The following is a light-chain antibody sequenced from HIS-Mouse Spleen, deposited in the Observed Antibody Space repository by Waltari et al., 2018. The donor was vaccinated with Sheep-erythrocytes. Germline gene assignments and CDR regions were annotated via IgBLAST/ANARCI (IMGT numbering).Light chain of an antibody. CDR3: CSYAGSYNHV. V-gene: IGLV3-9*01. CDR2: RDS. Sequence: SYELTQPLSVSVALGPSARITCGGNNIGSNNVPWYQQKPGQAPVLVIYRDSNRPSGIPERFSGSKSGNTASLTISGLQAEDEADYYCCSYAGSYNHVVATGTKVTVL. CDR1: NIGSNN. J-gene: IGLJ1*01.